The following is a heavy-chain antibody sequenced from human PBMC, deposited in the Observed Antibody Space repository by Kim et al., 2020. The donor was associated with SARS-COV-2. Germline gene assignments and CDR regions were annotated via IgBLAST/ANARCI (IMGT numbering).Heavy chain of an antibody. CDR1: GFTFSDYY. J-gene: IGHJ5*02. D-gene: IGHD2-15*01. V-gene: IGHV3-11*06. CDR2: ISSSSSYT. CDR3: ARHYCSGGSCYSYNWFDP. Sequence: GGSLRLSCAASGFTFSDYYMSWIRQAPGKGLEWVSYISSSSSYTNYADSVKGRFTISRDNAKNSLYLQMNSLRAEDTAVYYCARHYCSGGSCYSYNWFDPWGQGTLVTVSS.